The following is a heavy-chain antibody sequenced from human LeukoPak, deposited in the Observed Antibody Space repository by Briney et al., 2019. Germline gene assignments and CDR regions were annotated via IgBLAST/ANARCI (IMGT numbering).Heavy chain of an antibody. J-gene: IGHJ4*02. CDR2: IYYSGST. V-gene: IGHV4-39*01. CDR1: GGSFSSYY. CDR3: ARTPNYYGSGSYYPN. D-gene: IGHD3-10*01. Sequence: SETLSLTCAVYGGSFSSYYWGWIRQPPGKGLEWIGSIYYSGSTYYNPSLKSRVTISVDTSKNQFSLKLSSVTAADTAVYYCARTPNYYGSGSYYPNWGQGTLVTVSS.